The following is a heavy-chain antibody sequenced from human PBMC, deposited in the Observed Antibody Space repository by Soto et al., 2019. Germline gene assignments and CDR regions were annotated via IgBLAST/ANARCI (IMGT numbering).Heavy chain of an antibody. V-gene: IGHV1-2*02. CDR3: ALRQWMDGFDI. CDR1: GYTFTGYQ. Sequence: QVQLVQSGAEVKKPGASVKVSCKASGYTFTGYQIHWVRQSPAQGLQWMGWISPNSGGTNYATKFQGRVSMARNTSITTAYLELSRLRSDATALYSCALRQWMDGFDIWGQGTMVTVSS. CDR2: ISPNSGGT. D-gene: IGHD6-19*01. J-gene: IGHJ3*02.